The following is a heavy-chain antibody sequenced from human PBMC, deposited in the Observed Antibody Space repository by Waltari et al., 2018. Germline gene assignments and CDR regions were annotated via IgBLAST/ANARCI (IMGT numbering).Heavy chain of an antibody. CDR1: GYSFTSYW. J-gene: IGHJ5*02. CDR2: IYPGGTYT. V-gene: IGHV5-51*03. CDR3: ARSGIYQPNWFDP. Sequence: EVQLVQSGAEVKKPGESLKISCKGSGYSFTSYWIGWVRQMPGKGLEWLGIIYPGGTYTRYSPSFQGQVTISADTSISTSYLQWSSLKASDTAMYYCARSGIYQPNWFDPWGQGTLVTVSS. D-gene: IGHD1-20*01.